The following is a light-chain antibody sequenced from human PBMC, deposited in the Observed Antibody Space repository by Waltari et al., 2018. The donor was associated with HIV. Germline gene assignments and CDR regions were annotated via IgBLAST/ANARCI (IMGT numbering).Light chain of an antibody. CDR1: SGYIHYD. Sequence: QPALTQTPFASASLGTSLTLTCTLSSGYIHYDADWYQQRPGKGPRFVMRVGTGGIVGSKGDGIPDRFSVLASGLNRYLTIKNIQEEDESAYYCGADHGSGTNFMYVFGTGTKVTV. V-gene: IGLV9-49*01. CDR3: GADHGSGTNFMYV. CDR2: VGTGGIVG. J-gene: IGLJ1*01.